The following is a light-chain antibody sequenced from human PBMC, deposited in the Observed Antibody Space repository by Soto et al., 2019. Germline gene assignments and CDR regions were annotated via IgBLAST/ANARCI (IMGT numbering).Light chain of an antibody. CDR1: QSGSSSY. Sequence: EIVLTASPGTLSLSPGERATLSCRASQSGSSSYLAWYQQKPGQAPRLLIYGASSRATGIPDRFSGSGSGTDFTLTISRLEPEDFAVYYCQQYGSSPPITFGQGTRLE. J-gene: IGKJ5*01. V-gene: IGKV3-20*01. CDR3: QQYGSSPPIT. CDR2: GAS.